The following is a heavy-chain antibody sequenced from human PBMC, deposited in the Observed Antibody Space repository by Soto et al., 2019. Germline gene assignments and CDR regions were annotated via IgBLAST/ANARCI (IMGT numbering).Heavy chain of an antibody. Sequence: GGSLTLSCAASGFTFSTYWLNWVRQAPWKGLEWLANTKQDGREKWYVDSVKGRFTISRDNAKNSLYLQMNSLRAEDTAVYYCARAGRPGGPFDYSGQGTLVTVSS. J-gene: IGHJ4*02. CDR2: TKQDGREK. CDR1: GFTFSTYW. D-gene: IGHD3-10*01. V-gene: IGHV3-7*01. CDR3: ARAGRPGGPFDY.